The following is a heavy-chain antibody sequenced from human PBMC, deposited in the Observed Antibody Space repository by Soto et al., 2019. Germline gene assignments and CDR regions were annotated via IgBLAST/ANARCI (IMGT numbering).Heavy chain of an antibody. J-gene: IGHJ4*02. V-gene: IGHV3-66*01. CDR2: IYSDGST. CDR1: GFTVNSNY. D-gene: IGHD3-9*01. Sequence: EVQLVESGGGLVQPGGSLRLSCAASGFTVNSNYMSWVRQAPGKGLEWVSVIYSDGSTYYADSVKGRFIISRDNSNNTLNFQINSLRAEDTAVYYCATLTKDDILTGFYPCWGQGTLVTVSS. CDR3: ATLTKDDILTGFYPC.